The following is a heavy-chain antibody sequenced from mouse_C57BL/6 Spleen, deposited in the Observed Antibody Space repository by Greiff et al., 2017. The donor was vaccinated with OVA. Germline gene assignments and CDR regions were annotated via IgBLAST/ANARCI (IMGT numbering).Heavy chain of an antibody. CDR3: ASSTTVVARGYYYAMDY. D-gene: IGHD1-1*01. Sequence: QVQLQQPGAELVKPGASVKLSCKASGYTFTSYWMHWVKQRPGRGLEWIGRIDPNSGGTKYNEKFKSKATLTVDKPSSTAYMQLSSLTSEDSAVYYCASSTTVVARGYYYAMDYWGQGTSVTVSS. J-gene: IGHJ4*01. CDR1: GYTFTSYW. V-gene: IGHV1-72*01. CDR2: IDPNSGGT.